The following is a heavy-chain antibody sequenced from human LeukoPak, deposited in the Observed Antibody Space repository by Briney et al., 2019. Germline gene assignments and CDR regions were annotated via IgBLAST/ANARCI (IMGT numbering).Heavy chain of an antibody. Sequence: PGGSLRLSCAASGFTFDDYGMSWVRQAPGKGLEWVSGINWNGGSTGYADSVKGRFTISRDNAKNSLYLQMNSLGAEDTALYHCARGIVGATKAAFDIWGQGTMVTVSS. V-gene: IGHV3-20*01. CDR2: INWNGGST. CDR3: ARGIVGATKAAFDI. J-gene: IGHJ3*02. CDR1: GFTFDDYG. D-gene: IGHD1-26*01.